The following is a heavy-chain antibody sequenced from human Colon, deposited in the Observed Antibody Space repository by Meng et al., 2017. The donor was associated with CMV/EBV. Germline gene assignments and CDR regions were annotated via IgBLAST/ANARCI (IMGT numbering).Heavy chain of an antibody. CDR3: ATGKAVAGKSYYYYGMDV. Sequence: GGSLRLSCAASGFTFSDYWMSWVRQTPGKGLEWVANINPGGGEKYYVDSVKGRFTISRDNSKNSLYLQMNSLRAEDTAVYYCATGKAVAGKSYYYYGMDVWGQGTTVTVSS. CDR2: INPGGGEK. J-gene: IGHJ6*02. CDR1: GFTFSDYW. D-gene: IGHD6-19*01. V-gene: IGHV3-7*01.